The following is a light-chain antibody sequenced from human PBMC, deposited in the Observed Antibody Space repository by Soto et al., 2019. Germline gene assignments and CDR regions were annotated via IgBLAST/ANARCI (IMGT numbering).Light chain of an antibody. CDR1: QSVSSN. V-gene: IGKV3-15*01. J-gene: IGKJ1*01. CDR3: NTYNNCTKDK. CDR2: GAS. Sequence: IVITHAPSSLSVSPGERASRSCRASQSVSSNLAWYQQKPGQAPRLLIYGASTRATGIPARFSGSGSETELTINISTMKSEDFEVYYCNTYNNCTKDKFGQGT.